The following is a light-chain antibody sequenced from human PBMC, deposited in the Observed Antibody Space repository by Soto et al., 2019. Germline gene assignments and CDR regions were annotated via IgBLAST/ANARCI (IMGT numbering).Light chain of an antibody. Sequence: DIVMTQSPLSLPVTPGEPASISCRSSQSLLHSNGFNYLDWYLQKPGQSPQLLIYLGSNRASGVPDRFSGSGSGTEFTLTISSLQSEDFAVYYCHQYDDGPYTFGQGTKVDTK. J-gene: IGKJ2*01. V-gene: IGKV2-28*01. CDR3: HQYDDGPYT. CDR2: LGS. CDR1: QSLLHSNGFNY.